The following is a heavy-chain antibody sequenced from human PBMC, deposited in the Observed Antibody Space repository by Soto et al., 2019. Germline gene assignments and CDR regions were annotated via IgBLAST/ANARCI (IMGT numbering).Heavy chain of an antibody. CDR3: AREFDSSSWYVDGF. CDR2: ISSSSSTM. Sequence: EVQLVESGGGLVQPGGSLRLSCAASGFTFSRYSMNWVRQAPGKGREWVSYISSSSSTMYYADSVKGRFTISRDNAKNSLYLQMNSLRAEDTAVYYCAREFDSSSWYVDGFWGQGTLVTVSS. D-gene: IGHD6-13*01. V-gene: IGHV3-48*01. J-gene: IGHJ4*02. CDR1: GFTFSRYS.